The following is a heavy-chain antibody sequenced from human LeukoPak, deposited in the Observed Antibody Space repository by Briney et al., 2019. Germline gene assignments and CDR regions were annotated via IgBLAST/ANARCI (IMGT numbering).Heavy chain of an antibody. CDR1: GLTFSSYT. Sequence: PGGSLRLSCAVSGLTFSSYTMNWVRQAPGKGLEWVSSISSSSSYIYYADSVKGRLTISRDNSKNTLYLQMNSLRADDTAVYYCAKSSRYGTGWYGRIDYWGQGTLVTVS. J-gene: IGHJ4*02. V-gene: IGHV3-21*04. D-gene: IGHD6-19*01. CDR2: ISSSSSYI. CDR3: AKSSRYGTGWYGRIDY.